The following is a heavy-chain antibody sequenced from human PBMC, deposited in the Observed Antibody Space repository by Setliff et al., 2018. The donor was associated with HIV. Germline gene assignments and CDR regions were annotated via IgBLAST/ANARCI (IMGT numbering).Heavy chain of an antibody. D-gene: IGHD6-13*01. V-gene: IGHV1-18*01. CDR2: ISPYDGKT. CDR1: GYPFTRYD. CDR3: VRGDAPSRSASWYRLNYDYHIDV. J-gene: IGHJ6*03. Sequence: ASVKVSCKASGYPFTRYDISWLRQARGQGLEWMGWISPYDGKTKYAQKIQGRVTMTTDSSTNTAYMELRRLTSDDTGVYYCVRGDAPSRSASWYRLNYDYHIDVWGEGTTVTVSS.